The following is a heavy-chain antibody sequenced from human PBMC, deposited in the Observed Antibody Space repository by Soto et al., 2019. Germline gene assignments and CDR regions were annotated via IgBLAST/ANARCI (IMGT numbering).Heavy chain of an antibody. CDR1: GYTFTSYA. D-gene: IGHD4-17*01. CDR2: INAGIGNT. CDR3: ARGYGDYVGWFDP. J-gene: IGHJ5*02. Sequence: QVQLVQSGAEVKKPGASVKVSCKASGYTFTSYAMHWVRQAPGQRLEWMGWINAGIGNTKYSQKFQGRVTITRDTSASTAYMELSSLRSEDTAVYYCARGYGDYVGWFDPWGQGTLVTVSS. V-gene: IGHV1-3*01.